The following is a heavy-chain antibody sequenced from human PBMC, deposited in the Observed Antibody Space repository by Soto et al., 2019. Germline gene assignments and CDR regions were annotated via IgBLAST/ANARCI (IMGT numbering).Heavy chain of an antibody. Sequence: ASVKVSCKASGGTFSSYAISWVRQAPGQGLEWMGGIIPIFGTANYAQKFRGRVTITADESTSTAYMELSSLRSEDTAVYYCARDLGIVGDRPGYYYYGMDVWGQGTTVTVSS. CDR1: GGTFSSYA. CDR3: ARDLGIVGDRPGYYYYGMDV. CDR2: IIPIFGTA. D-gene: IGHD1-26*01. V-gene: IGHV1-69*13. J-gene: IGHJ6*02.